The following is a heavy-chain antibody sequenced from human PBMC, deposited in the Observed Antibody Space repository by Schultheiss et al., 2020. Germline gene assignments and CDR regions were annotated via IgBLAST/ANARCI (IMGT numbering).Heavy chain of an antibody. D-gene: IGHD3-10*01. J-gene: IGHJ4*02. CDR1: GFTFDDYA. Sequence: GGSLRLSCAASGFTFDDYAMHWVRQAPGKGLEWVSGISGTDGTTKYADSVKGRFTVSRDNSKNTVSLQMNSLRAEDTAMYYCAKSVLKGLRGGDGSEFDYWGQGTSVTVSS. CDR2: ISGTDGTT. CDR3: AKSVLKGLRGGDGSEFDY. V-gene: IGHV3-23*01.